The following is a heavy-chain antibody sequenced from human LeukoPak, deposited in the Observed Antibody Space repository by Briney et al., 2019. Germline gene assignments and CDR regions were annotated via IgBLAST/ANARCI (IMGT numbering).Heavy chain of an antibody. D-gene: IGHD3-3*01. CDR2: IYYSGST. V-gene: IGHV4-31*03. CDR3: ARVETYYDFWSGYYGPYGMDV. CDR1: GGSISSGGYY. Sequence: SETLSLTCTVSGGSISSGGYYRSWIRQHPGKGLEWIGYIYYSGSTYYNPSLKSRVTISVDTSKNQFSLKLSSVTAADTAVYYCARVETYYDFWSGYYGPYGMDVWGQGTTVTVSS. J-gene: IGHJ6*02.